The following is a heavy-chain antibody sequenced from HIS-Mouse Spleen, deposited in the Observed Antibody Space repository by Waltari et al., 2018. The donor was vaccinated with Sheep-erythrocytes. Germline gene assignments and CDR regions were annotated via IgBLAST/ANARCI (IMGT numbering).Heavy chain of an antibody. J-gene: IGHJ5*02. CDR2: INHSGST. V-gene: IGHV4-34*01. CDR1: GGSFSGYY. CDR3: ARSITMIVVVIKTNWFDP. D-gene: IGHD3-22*01. Sequence: QVQLQQWGAGLLKPSETLSLTCAVYGGSFSGYYWSWIRQPPGKGLEWIGEINHSGSTNSHPSLKSRVTISVDTSKNQFSLKLSSVTAADTAVYYCARSITMIVVVIKTNWFDPWGQGTLVTVSS.